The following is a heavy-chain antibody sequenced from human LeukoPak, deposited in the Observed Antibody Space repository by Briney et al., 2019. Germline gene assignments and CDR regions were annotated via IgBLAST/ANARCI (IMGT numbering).Heavy chain of an antibody. CDR2: INTDGTTT. D-gene: IGHD6-19*01. Sequence: GGSLRLSCAASASTFSSYWMHWVRQAPGKGLVWVSRINTDGTTTNYADSVKGRFTISRDNAKNTLYLQMNSLRAEDTAVYYCARVRRAVAGGLDYWGQGTLVTVSS. CDR1: ASTFSSYW. V-gene: IGHV3-74*01. CDR3: ARVRRAVAGGLDY. J-gene: IGHJ4*02.